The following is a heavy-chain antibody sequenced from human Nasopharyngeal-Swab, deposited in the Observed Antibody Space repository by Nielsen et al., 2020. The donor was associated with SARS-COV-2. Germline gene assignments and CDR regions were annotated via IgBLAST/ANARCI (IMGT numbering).Heavy chain of an antibody. J-gene: IGHJ4*02. CDR3: ARGRVGAKDY. D-gene: IGHD1-26*01. Sequence: SETLSLTCAVYGGSFSGYYWSWIRQPPGKGLEWIGEINHSGSTNYSPSLKSRVTISVDTSKNQFSLKLSSVTAAETAVYYCARGRVGAKDYWGQGTLVTVSS. CDR1: GGSFSGYY. V-gene: IGHV4-34*01. CDR2: INHSGST.